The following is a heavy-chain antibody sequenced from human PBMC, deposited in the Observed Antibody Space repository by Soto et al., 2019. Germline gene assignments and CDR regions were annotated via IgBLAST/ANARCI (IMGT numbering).Heavy chain of an antibody. D-gene: IGHD1-26*01. CDR3: ARHRNGGATADWFDP. V-gene: IGHV5-51*01. CDR2: IYPGDSDT. Sequence: PGESLKISCKGSGYSFTIYWIGWVRQMPGKGLEWMGIIYPGDSDTRYSPSFQGQVTISADKSISTAYLQWSSLKASDTAMYYCARHRNGGATADWFDPWGQGTLVTVSS. CDR1: GYSFTIYW. J-gene: IGHJ5*02.